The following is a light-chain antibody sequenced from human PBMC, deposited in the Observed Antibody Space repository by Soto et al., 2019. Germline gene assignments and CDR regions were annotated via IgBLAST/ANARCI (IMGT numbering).Light chain of an antibody. V-gene: IGKV3-20*01. CDR3: QQYGSSPLT. CDR1: QSVSSSY. CDR2: GAS. Sequence: EIVLTQSPGPLSLSPGERATLSCRASQSVSSSYLAWYQQKPGQAPRLLIYGASSRATGIPDRFSGSGSGTDFTLTISRLEPEEFAFYSCQQYGSSPLTVGGGTKVEIK. J-gene: IGKJ4*01.